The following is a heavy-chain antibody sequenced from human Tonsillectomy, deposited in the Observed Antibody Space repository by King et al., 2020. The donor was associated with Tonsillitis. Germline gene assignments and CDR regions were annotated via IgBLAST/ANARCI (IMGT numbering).Heavy chain of an antibody. CDR3: AREGTSSAFDY. D-gene: IGHD2/OR15-2a*01. Sequence: QLVQSGAEVKKPGSSVKVSCKASGGTFSSYAISWVRQAPGQGLEWMGRIIPILGIANYAQKFQDKVTITEDKSTNTAYLELSSLRSEDTAVYYCAREGTSSAFDYWGQGTLVTVSS. CDR2: IIPILGIA. J-gene: IGHJ4*02. CDR1: GGTFSSYA. V-gene: IGHV1-69*09.